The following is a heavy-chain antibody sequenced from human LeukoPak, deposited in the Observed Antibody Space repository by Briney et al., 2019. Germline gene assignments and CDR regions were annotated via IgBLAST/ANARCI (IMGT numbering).Heavy chain of an antibody. D-gene: IGHD6-13*01. CDR3: AKVHKESSAWSH. J-gene: IGHJ4*02. V-gene: IGHV3-7*01. CDR2: IKQDGSEK. CDR1: GFTLSSSW. Sequence: GGSLRLPCGASGFTLSSSWMSWVRQAPGKGLEWVANIKQDGSEKYYVDSVKGRFTISRDNAKNSLYLQMNSLRAEDTAIYYCAKVHKESSAWSHWGQGTLVTVSS.